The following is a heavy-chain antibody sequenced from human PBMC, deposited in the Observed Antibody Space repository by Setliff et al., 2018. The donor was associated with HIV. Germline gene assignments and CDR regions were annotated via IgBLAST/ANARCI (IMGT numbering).Heavy chain of an antibody. Sequence: SETLSLTCAVSGGTFSGSSWNWIRQPPGKGLEWIGEITHSGTTNYKPSLKSRVSMSLDTAKNQFSLKLNSVTAAETAVYFCARESTSSAFDIWGQGTMVTVSS. CDR1: GGTFSGSS. J-gene: IGHJ3*02. D-gene: IGHD2-2*01. CDR3: ARESTSSAFDI. V-gene: IGHV4-34*01. CDR2: ITHSGTT.